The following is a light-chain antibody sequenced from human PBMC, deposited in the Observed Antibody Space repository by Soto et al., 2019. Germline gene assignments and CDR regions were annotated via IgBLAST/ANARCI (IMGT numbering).Light chain of an antibody. CDR1: QTIGSH. V-gene: IGKV1-39*01. J-gene: IGKJ1*01. Sequence: DIQVTQSPSSLSASVGDRVTFTCRSSQTIGSHLNWYQQKSGKAPKLLIYFASTLESGVPSRFSGSGSGTDFTLTISSLQPDDFATYYCQQTYSSPTFGQGTKVEVK. CDR2: FAS. CDR3: QQTYSSPT.